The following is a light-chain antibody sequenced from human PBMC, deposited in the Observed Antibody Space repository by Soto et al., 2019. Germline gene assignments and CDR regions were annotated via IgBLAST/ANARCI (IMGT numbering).Light chain of an antibody. CDR1: SSNVGSCNR. Sequence: QSVLTQPPSVSGSPGQSITISCTGTSSNVGSCNRVSWFQQPPGTDPKFMIYDVSNRPSGVPDRFSGSKSGNTASLTISGVQAEDESDDCCTTYRSSSSFDVFGGGTKLTVL. CDR3: TTYRSSSSFDV. J-gene: IGLJ2*01. CDR2: DVS. V-gene: IGLV2-18*02.